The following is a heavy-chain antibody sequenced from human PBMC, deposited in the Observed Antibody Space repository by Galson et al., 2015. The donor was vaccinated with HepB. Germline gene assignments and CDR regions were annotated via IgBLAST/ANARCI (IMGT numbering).Heavy chain of an antibody. Sequence: SLRLSCAASGFAFSNYGIHWVRQAPGKGLEWVSFVRYDENNKYYADSVKGRFTISRDNSKNTSYLQMNSLRAEDTAVYYCAKDRELLSVASLQTDYGMDVWGQGTTVSVSS. CDR2: VRYDENNK. D-gene: IGHD3-16*02. CDR3: AKDRELLSVASLQTDYGMDV. J-gene: IGHJ6*02. CDR1: GFAFSNYG. V-gene: IGHV3-30*02.